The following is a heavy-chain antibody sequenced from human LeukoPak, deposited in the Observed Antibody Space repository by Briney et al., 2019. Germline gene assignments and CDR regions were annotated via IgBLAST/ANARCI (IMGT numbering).Heavy chain of an antibody. CDR3: AKVKVVAYDFWSGSWGMDV. J-gene: IGHJ6*02. D-gene: IGHD3-3*01. CDR1: GFTFSSYA. V-gene: IGHV3-23*01. CDR2: ISGSGGST. Sequence: GASPRLSCAASGFTFSSYAMSWVRQAPGKGLEWVSAISGSGGSTYYADSVKGRFTISRDNSKNTLYLQMNSLRAEDTAVYYCAKVKVVAYDFWSGSWGMDVWGQGTTVTVSS.